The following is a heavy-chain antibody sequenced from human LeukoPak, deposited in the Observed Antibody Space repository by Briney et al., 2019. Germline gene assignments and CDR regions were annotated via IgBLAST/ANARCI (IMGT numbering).Heavy chain of an antibody. Sequence: GSLRLSCAASGLTFSSYAMHWVRQAPGKGLESVTVISYDGSNKYYADSVKGRFTISRDNSKNTLYLQMNSLRAEDTAVYYCAPAPTYYDFWSGYYDYWGQGTLVTVSS. D-gene: IGHD3-3*01. CDR2: ISYDGSNK. CDR1: GLTFSSYA. CDR3: APAPTYYDFWSGYYDY. J-gene: IGHJ4*02. V-gene: IGHV3-30-3*01.